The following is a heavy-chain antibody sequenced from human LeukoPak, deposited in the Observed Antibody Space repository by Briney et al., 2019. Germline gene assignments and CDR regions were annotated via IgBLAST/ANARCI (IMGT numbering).Heavy chain of an antibody. CDR2: ISHSGTT. Sequence: PSETLSLTCAVYGGSFSGFYWSWIRQPPGKGLEWIGEISHSGTTYYNPSLESRVTVSVDTSKSQFSLRLSSVTAPDTAVYYCARGGLDTKRGGYFDFWGQGILVTVSS. CDR1: GGSFSGFY. CDR3: ARGGLDTKRGGYFDF. J-gene: IGHJ4*02. V-gene: IGHV4-34*01. D-gene: IGHD5-18*01.